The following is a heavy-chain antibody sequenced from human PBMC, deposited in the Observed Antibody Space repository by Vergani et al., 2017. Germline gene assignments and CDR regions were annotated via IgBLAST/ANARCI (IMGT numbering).Heavy chain of an antibody. CDR2: IWFDGINK. CDR3: ARGPYWREAGVPHFDY. D-gene: IGHD6-13*01. CDR1: EFTFSNYG. J-gene: IGHJ4*02. V-gene: IGHV3-33*01. Sequence: QVQLVESGGGVVQPGRSLRLSCAASEFTFSNYGMHWVRQAPGKGLEWVAVIWFDGINKYYADSLKGRFTISRDNSKNTLYLQMNSLRAEDTAIYYCARGPYWREAGVPHFDYGGQGTLVTVSS.